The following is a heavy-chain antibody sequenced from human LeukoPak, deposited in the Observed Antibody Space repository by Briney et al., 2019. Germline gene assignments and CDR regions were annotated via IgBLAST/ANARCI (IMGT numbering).Heavy chain of an antibody. D-gene: IGHD3-16*02. V-gene: IGHV3-43D*03. CDR2: ISWDGGST. Sequence: GGALRLSCAASGFTFDDYAMHWVRQAPGKGLEWVSLISWDGGSTYYADSVKGRFTISRDNSKNSLYPQMNSLRAEDTALYYCAKATRLGELSYLDYWGQGTLVTVSS. CDR1: GFTFDDYA. CDR3: AKATRLGELSYLDY. J-gene: IGHJ4*02.